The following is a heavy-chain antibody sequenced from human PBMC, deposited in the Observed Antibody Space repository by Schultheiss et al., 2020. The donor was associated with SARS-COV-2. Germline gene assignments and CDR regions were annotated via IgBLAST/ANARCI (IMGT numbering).Heavy chain of an antibody. CDR2: IWYDGSNK. V-gene: IGHV3-33*01. Sequence: GGSLRLSCAASGFTFSSYGMHWVRQAPGKGLEWVAVIWYDGSNKYYADSVKGRFTTSRDNSKNTLYLQMNSLRAEDTAVYYCARGSAAEDYWYFDLWGRGTLVTVSS. CDR3: ARGSAAEDYWYFDL. CDR1: GFTFSSYG. J-gene: IGHJ2*01.